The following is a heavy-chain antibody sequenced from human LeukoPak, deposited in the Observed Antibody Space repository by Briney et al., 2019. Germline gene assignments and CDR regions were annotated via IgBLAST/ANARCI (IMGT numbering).Heavy chain of an antibody. Sequence: SENLSLTCTVSGGSISSGGYYWSWIRQPPGKGLEWIGYIYHSGSTYYNPSLKSRVTISVDRSKNQFSLKLSSVTAADTAVYYCARDREWFDPWGQGTLVTVFS. CDR2: IYHSGST. V-gene: IGHV4-30-2*01. CDR3: ARDREWFDP. CDR1: GGSISSGGYY. J-gene: IGHJ5*02.